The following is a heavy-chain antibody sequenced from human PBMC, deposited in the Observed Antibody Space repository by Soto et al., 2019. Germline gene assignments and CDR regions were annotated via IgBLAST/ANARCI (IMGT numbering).Heavy chain of an antibody. Sequence: GGSLRLSCAASGFTFSIFAMHWVRQSSGEGPAWVAVISYDGSNKYYSDPVKGRITNSRDNSKNTLYLQMNSLRAEDTAVYYCARDLWSGTTLSYYYYGMDVWGQGTTVTVSS. CDR2: ISYDGSNK. D-gene: IGHD1-7*01. CDR3: ARDLWSGTTLSYYYYGMDV. J-gene: IGHJ6*02. V-gene: IGHV3-30-3*01. CDR1: GFTFSIFA.